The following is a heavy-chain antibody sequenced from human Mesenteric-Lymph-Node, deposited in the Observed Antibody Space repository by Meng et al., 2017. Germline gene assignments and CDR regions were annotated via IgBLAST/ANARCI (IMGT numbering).Heavy chain of an antibody. CDR2: SNAGNGNT. V-gene: IGHV1-3*01. CDR3: ACGDYVAGLQH. Sequence: LVAAGAGGNTPWASVKCSCYASGSTFTSYAMPRVRQAPGQRLEWMGCSNAGNGNTKYAHRFQGRVTMTRDTSIVTAYMELSRLTSDDTSVYYCACGDYVAGLQHWGQGTLVTVSS. J-gene: IGHJ1*01. D-gene: IGHD4-17*01. CDR1: GSTFTSYA.